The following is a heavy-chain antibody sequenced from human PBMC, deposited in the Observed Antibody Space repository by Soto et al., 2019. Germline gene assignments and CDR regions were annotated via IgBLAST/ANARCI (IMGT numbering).Heavy chain of an antibody. V-gene: IGHV4-39*01. J-gene: IGHJ4*02. CDR2: IDYNGVT. CDR1: GGSIYRSGYY. Sequence: SETLSLTCTVSGGSIYRSGYYWGWIRQPPGRGLEWIGNIDYNGVTYSNLSLKSRVTISRDTSKNQFSLKLTSVTAADTALYYCGKVLVGATGHTDSDSWGPGTLVTVS. CDR3: GKVLVGATGHTDSDS. D-gene: IGHD2-15*01.